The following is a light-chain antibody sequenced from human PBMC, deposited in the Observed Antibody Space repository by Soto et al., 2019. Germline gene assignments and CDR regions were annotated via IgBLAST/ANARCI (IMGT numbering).Light chain of an antibody. CDR2: EVT. J-gene: IGLJ1*01. Sequence: QSVLTQPASVSGSLGQSITISCTGTGSDIAGYNYISWYQQLPGKAPKLIIYEVTIRPSGISNRFSGSKSGNTASLTISGLQAEDEADYFCTSFSNTNSVYVFGNGTKVTVL. CDR1: GSDIAGYNY. CDR3: TSFSNTNSVYV. V-gene: IGLV2-14*01.